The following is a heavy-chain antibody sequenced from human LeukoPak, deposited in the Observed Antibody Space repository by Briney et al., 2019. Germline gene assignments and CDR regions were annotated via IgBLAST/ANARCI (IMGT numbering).Heavy chain of an antibody. CDR3: ARGNGDNEGTGWFDP. CDR1: GGSISSYY. Sequence: SETLSLTCTVSGGSISSYYWSWIRQPPGKGLEWIGYIYYSGSTNYNPSLKSRVTISVDTSKNQFSLKLSSVTAADTAVYYCARGNGDNEGTGWFDPWGQGTLVTVSS. CDR2: IYYSGST. J-gene: IGHJ5*02. V-gene: IGHV4-59*01. D-gene: IGHD4-17*01.